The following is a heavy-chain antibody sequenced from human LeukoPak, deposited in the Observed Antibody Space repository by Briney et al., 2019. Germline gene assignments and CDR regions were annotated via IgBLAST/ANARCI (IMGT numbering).Heavy chain of an antibody. CDR3: ARVRMVRVFDY. J-gene: IGHJ4*02. CDR2: INHSGST. Sequence: SETLSLTCAVYGGSFSVYYWSWIRQPPGKGLEWIGEINHSGSTNYNPSLKSRVTISVDTSKNQFSLKLSSMTAADTAVYYCARVRMVRVFDYWGQGTLVTVSS. V-gene: IGHV4-34*01. CDR1: GGSFSVYY. D-gene: IGHD3-10*01.